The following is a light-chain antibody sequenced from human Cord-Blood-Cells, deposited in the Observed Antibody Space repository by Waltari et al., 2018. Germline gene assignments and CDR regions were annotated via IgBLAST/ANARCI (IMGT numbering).Light chain of an antibody. CDR1: SSNIGSNH. V-gene: IGLV1-47*01. CDR3: AAWDDSLSGFYV. CDR2: RNN. Sequence: QSVLTQPPSASGTPGQRLPLSCSGSSSNIGSNHVYWYQQLPGTAPKLLIYRNNQRPSGVPDRFSGSKSGTSASLAISGLRSEDEADYYCAAWDDSLSGFYVFGTGTKVTVL. J-gene: IGLJ1*01.